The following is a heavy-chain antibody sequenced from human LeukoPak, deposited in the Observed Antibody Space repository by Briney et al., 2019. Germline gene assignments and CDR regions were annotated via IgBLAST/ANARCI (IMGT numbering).Heavy chain of an antibody. J-gene: IGHJ5*02. Sequence: PSEALSLTCTVSGGSISSYYWSWIRRPPGKGLEWIGYIYYSGSTNYNPSLKSRVTISVDTSKNQFSLKLSSVTAADTAVYYCAGTMVRGVANWFDPWGQGTLVTVSS. D-gene: IGHD3-10*01. CDR1: GGSISSYY. CDR3: AGTMVRGVANWFDP. V-gene: IGHV4-59*01. CDR2: IYYSGST.